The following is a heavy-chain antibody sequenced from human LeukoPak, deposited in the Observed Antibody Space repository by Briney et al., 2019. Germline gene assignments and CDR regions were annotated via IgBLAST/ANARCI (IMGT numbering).Heavy chain of an antibody. Sequence: ASVKVSCKASGYTFTSYGISWVRQAPGQGLEWMGWISAYNGNTNYAQKLQGRVTMTTDTSTSTAYMELRSLRSEDTAVYYCAREDYYDSSGYYPTDYWGQGTLVTVSS. CDR1: GYTFTSYG. CDR2: ISAYNGNT. CDR3: AREDYYDSSGYYPTDY. J-gene: IGHJ4*02. V-gene: IGHV1-18*01. D-gene: IGHD3-22*01.